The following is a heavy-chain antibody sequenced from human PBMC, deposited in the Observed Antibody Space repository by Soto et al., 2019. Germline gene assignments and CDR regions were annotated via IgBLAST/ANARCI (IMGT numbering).Heavy chain of an antibody. V-gene: IGHV1-18*01. CDR1: GYTFTTYG. Sequence: QVQLVQSGAEVRKPGASVKVSCKASGYTFTTYGISWVRQAPGQGLEWMGWISGYNGHTKYAQKFQGRVTMTTDTSTSTVYMELRSLRSADTAVYYCAREGEMPYYYYGLDVWGQGTTVTVSS. J-gene: IGHJ6*02. D-gene: IGHD3-16*01. CDR3: AREGEMPYYYYGLDV. CDR2: ISGYNGHT.